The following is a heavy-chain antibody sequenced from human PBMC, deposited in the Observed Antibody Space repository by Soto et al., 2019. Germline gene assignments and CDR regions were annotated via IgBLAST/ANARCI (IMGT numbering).Heavy chain of an antibody. J-gene: IGHJ3*02. CDR3: VRRAQSFDGTGFHALAI. V-gene: IGHV3-23*01. CDR2: ISSGGDNT. D-gene: IGHD3-9*01. CDR1: GYNFNKYA. Sequence: EVQLLESGGGLRQPGGSLRLSCVASGYNFNKYAVSWVRQAPGKGLEWVSAISSGGDNTHYADSVKGRFTITRDNSNNMLYLEMNSLTVEDTAVYYCVRRAQSFDGTGFHALAIWGQGTRVTVSS.